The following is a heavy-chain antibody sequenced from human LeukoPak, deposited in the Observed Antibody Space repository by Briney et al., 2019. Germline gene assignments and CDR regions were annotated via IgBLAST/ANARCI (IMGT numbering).Heavy chain of an antibody. CDR1: GGPLSDYY. J-gene: IGHJ4*02. D-gene: IGHD6-13*01. CDR3: ARGPWYRLNY. Sequence: SETLPLTCAVYGGPLSDYYWSWIRQPPGKGLEWIGEISDNGSTKYNPSLKSRVTISGDTSKNQFSLNLSSVTAADTAVYYCARGPWYRLNYWGQGALVTVSS. CDR2: ISDNGST. V-gene: IGHV4-34*01.